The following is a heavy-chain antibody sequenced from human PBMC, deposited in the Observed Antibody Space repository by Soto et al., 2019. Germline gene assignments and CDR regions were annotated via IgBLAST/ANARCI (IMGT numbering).Heavy chain of an antibody. D-gene: IGHD1-26*01. V-gene: IGHV4-4*02. CDR3: AGRPEIHPR. J-gene: IGHJ4*02. CDR1: GGSTSSSDW. CDR2: IHRDGVT. Sequence: QVHLQESGPGLVKPSETLSLTCAISGGSTSSSDWWTWVRQPPGEGLEWIGEIHRDGVTNYNSSLKSRPTISPDQSRNQFSLSLTSVTAADAAVYFCAGRPEIHPRWGQGILVPVSS.